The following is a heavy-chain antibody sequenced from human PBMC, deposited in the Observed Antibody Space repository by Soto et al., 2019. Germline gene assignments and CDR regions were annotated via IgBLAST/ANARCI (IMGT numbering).Heavy chain of an antibody. CDR2: SYYSGST. D-gene: IGHD4-17*01. Sequence: QVQLQESGPGLVKPSETLSLTCTVSGGSISSYYWSWIRQPPGKGLEWIGYSYYSGSTNYNPCLKGRVTISVDTSKNQFSLKLTSVTAADTAVYYCARRYGYAFDIGGQGTMVTVSS. J-gene: IGHJ3*02. CDR1: GGSISSYY. CDR3: ARRYGYAFDI. V-gene: IGHV4-59*01.